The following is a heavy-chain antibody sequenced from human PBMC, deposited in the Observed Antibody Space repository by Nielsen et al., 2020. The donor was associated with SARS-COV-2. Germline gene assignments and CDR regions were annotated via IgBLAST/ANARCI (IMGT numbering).Heavy chain of an antibody. CDR3: ARDDDNWGSLAY. CDR2: IYYSGNT. D-gene: IGHD7-27*01. Sequence: SETLSLTCAVSGGSITTYYWHWIRQSPGKGLEWIGYIYYSGNTNYNPSLKSRVTISVDTSKNQFSLKLSSVTAADTAVYYCARDDDNWGSLAYWGQGTLVTVSP. J-gene: IGHJ4*02. CDR1: GGSITTYY. V-gene: IGHV4-59*13.